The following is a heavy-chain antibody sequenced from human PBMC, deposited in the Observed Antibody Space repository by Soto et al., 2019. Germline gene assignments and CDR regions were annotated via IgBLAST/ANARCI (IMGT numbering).Heavy chain of an antibody. Sequence: QVQLVQSGAEVKKPGSSVKVSCKISGGTFSRYSISWVRQAPGQGLEWMGGIVPIFGTRNYAQKFQDRVTITTDESATTAHMELSNLRSEDTAVYYCARPYECGYSSNHHYYYALDVWGQGTAVTVAS. J-gene: IGHJ6*02. V-gene: IGHV1-69*01. CDR3: ARPYECGYSSNHHYYYALDV. CDR1: GGTFSRYS. D-gene: IGHD3-22*01. CDR2: IVPIFGTR.